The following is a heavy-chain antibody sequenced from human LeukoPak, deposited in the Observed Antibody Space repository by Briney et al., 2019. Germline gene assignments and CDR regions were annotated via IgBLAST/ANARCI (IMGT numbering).Heavy chain of an antibody. CDR2: IRSKANSYAT. CDR1: GFTFSGSA. V-gene: IGHV3-73*01. CDR3: TRHTNCYFDY. J-gene: IGHJ4*02. Sequence: GGSLKLSCAASGFTFSGSAMHWVRQASGKGLEWVGRIRSKANSYATAYAASVKGRFTISRDDSKNTAYLQMNSLKTEDTAVYYCTRHTNCYFDYWGQGTLVTVSS. D-gene: IGHD2-15*01.